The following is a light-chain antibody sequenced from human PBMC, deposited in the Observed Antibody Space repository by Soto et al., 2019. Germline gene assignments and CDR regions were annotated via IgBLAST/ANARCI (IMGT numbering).Light chain of an antibody. V-gene: IGKV1-33*01. CDR2: DAY. CDR1: PAVGNS. Sequence: DIQMTQPPPSLSASAGVRDPITSPARPAVGNSLNWYQDKPGQAPKLGIYDAYTLETGVPSTFRGKGYGTAFTFTISRLRPGDVGTYQCQKSDHLPLLGPGTKV. CDR3: QKSDHLPL. J-gene: IGKJ3*01.